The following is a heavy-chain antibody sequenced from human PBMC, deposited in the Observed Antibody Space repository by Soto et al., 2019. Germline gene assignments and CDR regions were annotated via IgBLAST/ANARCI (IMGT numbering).Heavy chain of an antibody. J-gene: IGHJ5*02. Sequence: SETLALTCTVSDGSISIYYWSWIRQPPGKGLDRIGHTHNSGSTNYNPSLKSRVTISVDTSKNQFSLKLSSVTAADTALYYCARGVGYCGCDCLGYWFDAWGQGTMVTVSS. CDR1: DGSISIYY. CDR3: ARGVGYCGCDCLGYWFDA. CDR2: THNSGST. D-gene: IGHD2-21*02. V-gene: IGHV4-59*12.